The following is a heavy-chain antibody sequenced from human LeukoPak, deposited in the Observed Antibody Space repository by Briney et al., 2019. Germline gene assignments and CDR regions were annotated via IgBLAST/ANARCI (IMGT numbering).Heavy chain of an antibody. CDR2: IRYDGSNK. D-gene: IGHD2-2*01. J-gene: IGHJ3*02. CDR3: ARDGGYCSSTRCSPRGDFDI. Sequence: GGSLRLSCAASGFTFSSYGMHWVRQAPGKGLEWVAFIRYDGSNKYYADSVKGRFTISRDNSKNTLYLQMNSLRAEDTAVYYCARDGGYCSSTRCSPRGDFDIWGQGTMVTVSP. V-gene: IGHV3-30*02. CDR1: GFTFSSYG.